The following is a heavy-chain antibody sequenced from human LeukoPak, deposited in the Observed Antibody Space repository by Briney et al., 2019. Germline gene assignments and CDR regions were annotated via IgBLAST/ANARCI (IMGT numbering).Heavy chain of an antibody. D-gene: IGHD6-25*01. J-gene: IGHJ4*02. V-gene: IGHV4-59*01. Sequence: SSETLSLSCAVSGGPISSYYWSWVRQTPGKGLEWIGYVYSSGTTNYNPSLESRVTISVDTSKNQFSLRLSSVTAADTAVYYCARDRRGGSDLDYWGQGTLVTVSS. CDR2: VYSSGTT. CDR3: ARDRRGGSDLDY. CDR1: GGPISSYY.